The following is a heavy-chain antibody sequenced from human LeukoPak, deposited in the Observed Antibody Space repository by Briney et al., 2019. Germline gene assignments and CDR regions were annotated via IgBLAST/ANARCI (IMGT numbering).Heavy chain of an antibody. CDR3: TSDTVDTALGIDC. V-gene: IGHV3-74*01. CDR2: INSVGSRT. CDR1: GFXFSSHW. Sequence: GGSLRLSCVASGFXFSSHWIHWVRQAPGKGLVWVSRINSVGSRTDYADSVKGRFTISRDNARNTLYLQMNSLRAEDTAVYYCTSDTVDTALGIDCWGQGTLVTVSS. J-gene: IGHJ4*02. D-gene: IGHD5-18*01.